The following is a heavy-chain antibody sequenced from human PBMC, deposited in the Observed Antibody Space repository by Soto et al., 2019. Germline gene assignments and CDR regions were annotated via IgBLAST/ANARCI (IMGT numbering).Heavy chain of an antibody. CDR1: GRSISSYY. Sequence: PSETLSLTCTVSGRSISSYYWSWIRQPPGKGLEWIGYIYYSGSTNYNPSLKSRVTISVDTSKNQFSLKLSSVTAADTAAYYCASLPIGYCSSTSCYRNKNYYYYYMDVWGKGTTVTVSS. D-gene: IGHD2-2*02. CDR3: ASLPIGYCSSTSCYRNKNYYYYYMDV. CDR2: IYYSGST. J-gene: IGHJ6*03. V-gene: IGHV4-59*01.